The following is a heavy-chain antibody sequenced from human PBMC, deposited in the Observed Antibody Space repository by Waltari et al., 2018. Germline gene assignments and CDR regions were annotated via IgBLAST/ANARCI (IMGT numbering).Heavy chain of an antibody. CDR1: GGTFSSYA. J-gene: IGHJ4*02. Sequence: QVQLVQSGAEVKKPGSSVKVSCKASGGTFSSYAISWVRQAPGQGLEWMGRIIPSVGTANYAQKFQGRVTITADKSTSTAYMELSSLRSEDTAVYYCARVVDVTGTTFYFDYWGQGTLVTVSS. CDR3: ARVVDVTGTTFYFDY. V-gene: IGHV1-69*08. CDR2: IIPSVGTA. D-gene: IGHD1-20*01.